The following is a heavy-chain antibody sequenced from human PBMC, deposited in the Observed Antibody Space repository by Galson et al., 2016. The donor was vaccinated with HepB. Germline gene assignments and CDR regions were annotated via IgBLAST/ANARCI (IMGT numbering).Heavy chain of an antibody. CDR2: ISKDGSDK. V-gene: IGHV3-30*18. CDR1: GFTFSDYG. Sequence: SLRLSCAASGFTFSDYGMHWVRQAPGRGLEWVSVISKDGSDKQYADSVKGRFTVSRDNSKNTLFLQMNSLRVEDTPVYYCAKMDCGRDCPRDYWGQGTLVTVSS. J-gene: IGHJ4*02. D-gene: IGHD2-21*02. CDR3: AKMDCGRDCPRDY.